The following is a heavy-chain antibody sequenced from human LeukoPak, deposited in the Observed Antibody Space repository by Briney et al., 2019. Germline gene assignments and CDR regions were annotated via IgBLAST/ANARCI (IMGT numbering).Heavy chain of an antibody. D-gene: IGHD2-15*01. CDR2: MNPNIGNT. V-gene: IGHV1-8*01. Sequence: ASVKVSCKASGYTFTSYDINWVRQATGQGLEWMGWMNPNIGNTGYAQKFQGRVTMTRNTSINTAYMELSSLGSEDTAVYYCARGAPGSYCSGGSCPYFDYWGQGTLVAVSS. CDR3: ARGAPGSYCSGGSCPYFDY. J-gene: IGHJ4*02. CDR1: GYTFTSYD.